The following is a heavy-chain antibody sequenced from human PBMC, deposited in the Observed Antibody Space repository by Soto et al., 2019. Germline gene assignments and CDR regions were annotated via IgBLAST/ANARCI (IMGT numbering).Heavy chain of an antibody. CDR1: GGSFGAYY. Sequence: SETLSLTCAVYGGSFGAYYWSWIRQPPGKGLEWIGEIVHTGSTNYNPSLKSRVTISVDKSKNQFSLKLSSVTAADTAVYYCATTPKNIVVVPAAIGYAFDIWGQGTTVTVSS. V-gene: IGHV4-34*12. CDR3: ATTPKNIVVVPAAIGYAFDI. CDR2: IVHTGST. D-gene: IGHD2-2*01. J-gene: IGHJ3*02.